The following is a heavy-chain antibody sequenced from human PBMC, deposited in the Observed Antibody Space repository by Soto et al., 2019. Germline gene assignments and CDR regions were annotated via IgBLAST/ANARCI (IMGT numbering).Heavy chain of an antibody. Sequence: LRLSCAASGFTXSSYAMRWVRQAPGKGLEWVSAISGSGDSTYYTDSVKGRFTISRDNSKNTLYLQMNSLRAEDTAVYYCARRGPGTYFDYWGQGTLVTVSS. CDR3: ARRGPGTYFDY. D-gene: IGHD6-13*01. CDR1: GFTXSSYA. V-gene: IGHV3-23*01. CDR2: ISGSGDST. J-gene: IGHJ4*02.